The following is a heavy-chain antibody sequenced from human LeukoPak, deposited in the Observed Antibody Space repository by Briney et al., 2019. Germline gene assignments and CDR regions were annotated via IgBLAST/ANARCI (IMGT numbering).Heavy chain of an antibody. CDR1: GFTFSSYA. D-gene: IGHD6-13*01. J-gene: IGHJ4*02. CDR2: ISGSGGST. Sequence: GGSLRLSCAASGFTFSSYAMSWVRQAPGKGLEWVSAISGSGGSTYYADSVKGRFTISRDNSKNTLYLQMNSLRAEDTAVYYCAKSVPSGYSASWYVAGVDYWGQGTLVTVSS. V-gene: IGHV3-23*01. CDR3: AKSVPSGYSASWYVAGVDY.